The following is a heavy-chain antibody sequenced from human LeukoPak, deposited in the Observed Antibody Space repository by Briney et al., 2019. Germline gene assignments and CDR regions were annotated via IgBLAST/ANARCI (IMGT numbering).Heavy chain of an antibody. V-gene: IGHV1-2*02. Sequence: ASVKVSCKASGYTFTGYYMHWVRQAPGQGLEWVGWINPNSGGTNYAQKFQGRVTMTRDTSISTAYMELSRLRSDDTAVYYCARGGLVVAAWVTQDAFDIWGQGTMVTVSS. CDR2: INPNSGGT. CDR3: ARGGLVVAAWVTQDAFDI. J-gene: IGHJ3*02. D-gene: IGHD2-15*01. CDR1: GYTFTGYY.